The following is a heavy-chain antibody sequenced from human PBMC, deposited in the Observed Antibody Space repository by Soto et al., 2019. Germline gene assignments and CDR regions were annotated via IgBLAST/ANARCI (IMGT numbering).Heavy chain of an antibody. Sequence: SETLSLPCAVYGGSFSGYYWSWIRQPPGKGLEWIGEINHSGSTNYNPSLKSRVTISVDTSKNQFSLKLSSVTAADTAVYYCARTLSTVTMDWFDPWGQGTLVTVSS. V-gene: IGHV4-34*01. D-gene: IGHD4-17*01. J-gene: IGHJ5*02. CDR2: INHSGST. CDR3: ARTLSTVTMDWFDP. CDR1: GGSFSGYY.